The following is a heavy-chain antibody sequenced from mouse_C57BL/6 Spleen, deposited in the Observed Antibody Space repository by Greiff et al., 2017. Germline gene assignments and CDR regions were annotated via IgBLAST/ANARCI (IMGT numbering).Heavy chain of an antibody. J-gene: IGHJ4*01. Sequence: EVQGVESGGGLVKPGGSLKLSCAASGFTFSDYGMHWVRQAPEKGLEWVAYISSGSSTIYYADTVKGRFTISRDNAKNTLFLQMTSLRAEDTAMYYCAPITTVVATDYAMDYWGQGTSVTVSS. V-gene: IGHV5-17*01. CDR2: ISSGSSTI. CDR3: APITTVVATDYAMDY. D-gene: IGHD1-1*01. CDR1: GFTFSDYG.